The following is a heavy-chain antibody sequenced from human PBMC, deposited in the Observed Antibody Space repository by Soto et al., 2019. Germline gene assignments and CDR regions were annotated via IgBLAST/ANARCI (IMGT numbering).Heavy chain of an antibody. CDR2: IGGSGGST. V-gene: IGHV3-23*01. J-gene: IGHJ4*02. D-gene: IGHD1-26*01. CDR3: AKRTSGSDDYFDY. CDR1: GFTFSSYA. Sequence: GVLRLSCAASGFTFSSYAMSWVRQAPGKGLERVSVIGGSGGSTNYADSVKGRFSISRDNSKNTLYLQMNSLRADDTAVYYCAKRTSGSDDYFDYWGQGTLVTVSS.